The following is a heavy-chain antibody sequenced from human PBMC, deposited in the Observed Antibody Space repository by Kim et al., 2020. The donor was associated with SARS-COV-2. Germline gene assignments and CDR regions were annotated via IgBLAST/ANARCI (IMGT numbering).Heavy chain of an antibody. CDR2: IYYSGST. CDR3: ARRRSGGTSKGWYFDL. J-gene: IGHJ2*01. Sequence: SETLSLTCTVSGGSVSSGSYYWSWIRQPPGKGLEWIGYIYYSGSTNYNPSLKSRVTISVDTSKNQFSLKLSSVTAADTAVYYCARRRSGGTSKGWYFDLWGRGTLVTVSS. CDR1: GGSVSSGSYY. D-gene: IGHD3-16*01. V-gene: IGHV4-61*01.